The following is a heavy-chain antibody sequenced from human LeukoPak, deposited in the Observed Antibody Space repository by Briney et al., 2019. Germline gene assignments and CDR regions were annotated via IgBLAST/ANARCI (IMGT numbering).Heavy chain of an antibody. CDR2: IIPIFGTA. V-gene: IGHV1-69*01. D-gene: IGHD4-23*01. CDR1: GGTFSSYA. Sequence: ASVKVSCKASGGTFSSYAISWVRQAPGQGLEWMGGIIPIFGTANYAQKFQGRVTITADESTSTAYMELSSLRSEDTAVYYCATDYGGNGGYSWFDPWGQGTLVTVSS. J-gene: IGHJ5*02. CDR3: ATDYGGNGGYSWFDP.